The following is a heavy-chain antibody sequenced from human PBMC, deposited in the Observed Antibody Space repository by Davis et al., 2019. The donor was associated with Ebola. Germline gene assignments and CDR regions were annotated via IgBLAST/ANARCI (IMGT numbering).Heavy chain of an antibody. Sequence: SETLSLTCAVYGGSFSGYYWSWIRQPPGKGLEWIGEINHSGSTNYNPSLKSRVTISVDTSKNQFSLKLSSVTAADTAVYYCARTYGFLFRVWVYWGQGTLVTVSS. CDR2: INHSGST. CDR3: ARTYGFLFRVWVY. J-gene: IGHJ4*02. V-gene: IGHV4-34*01. CDR1: GGSFSGYY. D-gene: IGHD1-26*01.